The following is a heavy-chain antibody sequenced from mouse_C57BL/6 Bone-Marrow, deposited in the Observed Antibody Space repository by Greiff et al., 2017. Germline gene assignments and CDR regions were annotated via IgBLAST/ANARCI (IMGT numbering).Heavy chain of an antibody. CDR2: ISDGGSYT. Sequence: EVQLVESGGGLVKPGGSLKLSCAASGFTFSSYAMSWVRQTPEKRLEWVATISDGGSYTYYPDNVKGRFTISRDNAKNNLYLQMSHLKSEDTAMYYGARDFITTARYFDVWGTGTTVTVSS. CDR1: GFTFSSYA. V-gene: IGHV5-4*01. CDR3: ARDFITTARYFDV. J-gene: IGHJ1*03. D-gene: IGHD1-1*01.